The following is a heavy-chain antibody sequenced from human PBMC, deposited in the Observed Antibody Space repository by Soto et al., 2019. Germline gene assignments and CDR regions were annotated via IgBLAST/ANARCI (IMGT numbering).Heavy chain of an antibody. D-gene: IGHD6-13*01. CDR3: ARHGGPRSSWFAQVYNWFDP. J-gene: IGHJ5*02. CDR2: MFYSGSST. V-gene: IGHV4-59*08. Sequence: SETLSLTCSVSGGSISNSYWSWIRQPPGKGLEWFGYMFYSGSSTNYNPSLKSRVTISVDTSKNQFSLKLSSVTAADTAVYYCARHGGPRSSWFAQVYNWFDPWSQGTLVTVSS. CDR1: GGSISNSY.